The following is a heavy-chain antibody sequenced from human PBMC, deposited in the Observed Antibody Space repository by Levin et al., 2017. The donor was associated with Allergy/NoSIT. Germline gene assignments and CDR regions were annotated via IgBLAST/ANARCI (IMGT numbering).Heavy chain of an antibody. CDR1: GYTFTGYY. D-gene: IGHD5-12*01. J-gene: IGHJ4*02. Sequence: ASVKVSCKASGYTFTGYYMHWVRQAPGQGLEWMGWINPNSGGTNYAQKFQGRVTMTRDTSISTAYMELSRLRSDDTAVYYCAREPSSGYDFFDYWGQGTLVTVSS. V-gene: IGHV1-2*02. CDR2: INPNSGGT. CDR3: AREPSSGYDFFDY.